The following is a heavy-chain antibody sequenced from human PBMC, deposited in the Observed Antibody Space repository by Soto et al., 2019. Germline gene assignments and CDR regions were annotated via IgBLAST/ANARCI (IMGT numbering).Heavy chain of an antibody. CDR3: ARRIVATETFDY. CDR2: IYYSGTT. CDR1: GYSISSSNW. Sequence: SETLSLTCSVSGYSISSSNWWGWIRQPPGKGLEWIGYIYYSGTTYYNPSLKSRVTMSVDRSKNQFSLKLSSVTAVDTAGYYSARRIVATETFDYWGQGTLVTVSS. V-gene: IGHV4-28*01. J-gene: IGHJ4*02. D-gene: IGHD5-12*01.